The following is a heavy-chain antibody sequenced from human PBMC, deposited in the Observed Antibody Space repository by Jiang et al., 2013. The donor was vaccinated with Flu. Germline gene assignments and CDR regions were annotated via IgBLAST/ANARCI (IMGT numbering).Heavy chain of an antibody. Sequence: AEVKKPGESLKISCKASGYTFTNFWIGWVRQMPGKGLEWMGIIWPGNSDTRYSLSFQGQVTISADKSINSAYLQWSRLKASDTAMYYCARRPVYSLSTQDNDAFDIWGQGTMVIVSS. CDR1: GYTFTNFW. V-gene: IGHV5-51*01. D-gene: IGHD6-13*01. CDR3: ARRPVYSLSTQDNDAFDI. J-gene: IGHJ3*02. CDR2: IWPGNSDT.